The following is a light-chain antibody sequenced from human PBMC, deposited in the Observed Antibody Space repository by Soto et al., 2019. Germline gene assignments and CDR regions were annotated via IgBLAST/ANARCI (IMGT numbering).Light chain of an antibody. CDR2: GAS. CDR1: KSVSSN. CDR3: QQYNNWPWT. V-gene: IGKV3-15*01. Sequence: EIVMTQSPATLSVSPGERATLSCRAGKSVSSNLAWYQQKPGQAPRLLIYGASTRATGIPARFSGSGSGTEFTLTIRSRQSEDFAVYYCQQYNNWPWTFGQGTKVEIK. J-gene: IGKJ1*01.